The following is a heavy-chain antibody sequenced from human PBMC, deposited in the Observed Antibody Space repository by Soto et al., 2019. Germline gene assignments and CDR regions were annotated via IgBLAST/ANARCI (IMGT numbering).Heavy chain of an antibody. CDR3: ARGYRDYGDYEGASSDFDY. Sequence: SETLSLTCAVYGGSFSGYYWRWIRQPPGKGLEWIGEINHSGSTNYNPSLKSRVTISVDTSKNQFSLKLRSVTAADTAVYYCARGYRDYGDYEGASSDFDYWGQGTLVTVSS. CDR2: INHSGST. V-gene: IGHV4-34*01. D-gene: IGHD4-17*01. J-gene: IGHJ4*02. CDR1: GGSFSGYY.